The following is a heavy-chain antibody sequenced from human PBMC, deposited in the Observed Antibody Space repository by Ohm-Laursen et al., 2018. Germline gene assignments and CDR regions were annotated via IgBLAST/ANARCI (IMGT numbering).Heavy chain of an antibody. CDR1: GFTFSSYA. V-gene: IGHV3-49*04. Sequence: SLRLSCAASGFTFSSYAMTWVRQAPGKGLEWVGFIRSKAYGGTTEYAASVKGRFTISRDDSKSIAYLQMNSLKTEDTAVYYCTRVFYGGNSFSVYFDYWGQGTLVTVSS. J-gene: IGHJ4*02. CDR3: TRVFYGGNSFSVYFDY. CDR2: IRSKAYGGTT. D-gene: IGHD4-23*01.